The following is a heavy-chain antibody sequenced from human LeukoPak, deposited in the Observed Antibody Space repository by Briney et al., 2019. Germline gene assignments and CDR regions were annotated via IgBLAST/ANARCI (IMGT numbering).Heavy chain of an antibody. D-gene: IGHD6-19*01. V-gene: IGHV3-30*03. CDR1: GFTFSSYG. CDR2: ISYDGSNK. J-gene: IGHJ4*02. CDR3: AGNVGQWPLY. Sequence: GGSLRLSCAASGFTFSSYGMHWVRQAPGKGLEWVAVISYDGSNKYYADSVKGRFTISRDNSKNTLYLQMNSLRAGDTAVYYCAGNVGQWPLYWGQGTLVTVSS.